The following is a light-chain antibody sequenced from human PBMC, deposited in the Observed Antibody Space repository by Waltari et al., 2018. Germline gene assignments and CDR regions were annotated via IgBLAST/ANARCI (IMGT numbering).Light chain of an antibody. CDR2: DAS. CDR1: QDISNS. Sequence: DIQMTQSPSSLSASVGGRVTITCQASQDISNSLNWYQQKLGKAPKLRIYDASRLHTGVPSRFSGSGSGTYFTFTISSLQPEDFATYYCQQSDNLPLTFGGGTKVEIK. CDR3: QQSDNLPLT. V-gene: IGKV1-33*01. J-gene: IGKJ4*01.